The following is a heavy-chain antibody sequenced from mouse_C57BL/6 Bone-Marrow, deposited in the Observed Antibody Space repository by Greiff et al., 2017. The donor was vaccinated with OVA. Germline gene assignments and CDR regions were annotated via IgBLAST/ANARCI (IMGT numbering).Heavy chain of an antibody. CDR2: IFPGSGST. V-gene: IGHV1-56*01. CDR1: GYTFTSHW. J-gene: IGHJ3*01. D-gene: IGHD2-5*01. CDR3: ARSLYSNYSWFAY. Sequence: VQLQQSGPELVRPGASVKISCKAPGYTFTSHWMQWVRQRPGQGLEWIGEIFPGSGSTYYNVKFKGKATLTVDTSSSTAYMQLSSLTSEDSAVYFCARSLYSNYSWFAYWGQGTLVTVSA.